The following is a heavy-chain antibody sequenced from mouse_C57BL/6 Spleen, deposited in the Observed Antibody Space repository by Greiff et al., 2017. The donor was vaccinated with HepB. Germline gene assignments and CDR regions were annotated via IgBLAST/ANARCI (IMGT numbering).Heavy chain of an antibody. V-gene: IGHV3-6*01. CDR2: ISYDGSN. Sequence: EVKLQESGPGLVKPSQSLSLTCSVTGYSITSGYYWNWIRQFPGNKLEWMGYISYDGSNNYNPSLKNRISITRDTSKNQFFLKLNSVTTEDTATYYCASNYGSSYVLYWYFDVWGTGTTVTVSS. CDR1: GYSITSGYY. J-gene: IGHJ1*03. D-gene: IGHD1-1*01. CDR3: ASNYGSSYVLYWYFDV.